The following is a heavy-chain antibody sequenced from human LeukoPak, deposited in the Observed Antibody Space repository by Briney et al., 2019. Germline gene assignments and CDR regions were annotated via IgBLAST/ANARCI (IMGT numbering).Heavy chain of an antibody. CDR3: AKSTYYDFWSGYYFDY. CDR2: ISYDGSNK. V-gene: IGHV3-30*18. CDR1: GFTFSSYG. D-gene: IGHD3-3*01. J-gene: IGHJ4*02. Sequence: GGSLLLSCAASGFTFSSYGMHWVRQAPGKGLEWVAVISYDGSNKYYADSVKGRFTISRDNSKNTLYLQMNSLRAEDTAVYYCAKSTYYDFWSGYYFDYWGQGTLVTVSS.